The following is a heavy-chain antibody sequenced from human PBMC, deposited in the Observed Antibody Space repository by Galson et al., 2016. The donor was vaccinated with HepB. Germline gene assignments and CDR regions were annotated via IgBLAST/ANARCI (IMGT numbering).Heavy chain of an antibody. CDR3: ARPYCSGGRCYLDY. CDR2: IYPGDSDT. J-gene: IGHJ4*02. Sequence: QSGAEVKKPGESLKISCKGFGYSFTTYWIGWVRQMPGKGLEWMGIIYPGDSDTRYSTSFQGQVTISADKSISTAYLQWRSLKASDSGMYYCARPYCSGGRCYLDYWGQGTLVTVSS. CDR1: GYSFTTYW. V-gene: IGHV5-51*01. D-gene: IGHD2-15*01.